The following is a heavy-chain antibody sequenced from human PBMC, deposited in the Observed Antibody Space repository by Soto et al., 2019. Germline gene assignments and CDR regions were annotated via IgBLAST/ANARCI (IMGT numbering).Heavy chain of an antibody. CDR1: GGSISSYY. D-gene: IGHD3-16*02. V-gene: IGHV4-59*01. J-gene: IGHJ3*02. CDR2: IYYSGST. CDR3: ARGLGELSLGAFDI. Sequence: XXTLSLSCTVSGGSISSYYWRWVRQPPGKGLEWIGYIYYSGSTNHNPSLKSRVTISVDTSKNQFSLKLSSVTDADTAVYYCARGLGELSLGAFDIWGQGTMVTVSS.